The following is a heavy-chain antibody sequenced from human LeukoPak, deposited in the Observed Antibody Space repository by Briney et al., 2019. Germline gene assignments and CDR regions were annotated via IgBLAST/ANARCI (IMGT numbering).Heavy chain of an antibody. V-gene: IGHV4-39*07. D-gene: IGHD3-16*01. CDR2: IYYSGST. J-gene: IGHJ5*02. CDR1: GGSISSSSYY. CDR3: ARDGGIHGWGPWFDP. Sequence: SETLSLTCTVSGGSISSSSYYWGWIRQPPGKGLEWIGSIYYSGSTYYNPSLKSRVTISVDTSKNQFSLKLSSVTAADTAVYYCARDGGIHGWGPWFDPWGQGTLVTVSS.